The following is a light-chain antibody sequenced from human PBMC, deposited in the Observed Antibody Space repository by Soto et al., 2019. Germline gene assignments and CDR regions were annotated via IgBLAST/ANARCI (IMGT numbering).Light chain of an antibody. CDR2: GAS. V-gene: IGKV3-20*01. CDR3: QQYSSSPLT. J-gene: IGKJ4*01. Sequence: EIVLTQSPGTLSLSPGERATLSCRASQSVSSSSLAWYQQKPGQAPRLLIYGASSRATGIPDRLSGSGSGTDFTLTISRLEPEDLPVYYCQQYSSSPLTFGGGTKVEIK. CDR1: QSVSSSS.